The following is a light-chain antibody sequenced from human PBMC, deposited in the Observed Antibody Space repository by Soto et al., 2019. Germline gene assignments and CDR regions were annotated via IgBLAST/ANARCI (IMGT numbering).Light chain of an antibody. J-gene: IGLJ3*02. CDR3: QTWDSNSPW. CDR2: QDN. CDR1: KLGERY. Sequence: SYELTQPPSVSVSPGQTASITCSGDKLGERYACWYQQKPGQSPVLVIYQDNRRPSGIPERFSGSNSGNSATLIISGTQAMDEADYYCQTWDSNSPWFGGGTKVTVL. V-gene: IGLV3-1*01.